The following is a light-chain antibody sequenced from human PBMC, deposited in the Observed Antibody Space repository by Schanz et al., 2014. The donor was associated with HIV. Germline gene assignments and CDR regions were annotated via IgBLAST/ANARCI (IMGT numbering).Light chain of an antibody. V-gene: IGKV1-8*01. CDR3: QQYHSYPPT. CDR1: QDISSY. Sequence: AIRMTQSPSSFSASTGDRVTITCRASQDISSYLAWYQQKPGKAPKLLIYAASTLQSGVPSRFSGNVSGTDFTLTVSCLQSEDFATYYCQQYHSYPPTFGQGTKVEIK. J-gene: IGKJ1*01. CDR2: AAS.